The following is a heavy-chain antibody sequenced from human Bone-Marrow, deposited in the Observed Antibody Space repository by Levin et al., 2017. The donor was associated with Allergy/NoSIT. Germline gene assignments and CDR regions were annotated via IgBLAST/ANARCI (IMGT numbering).Heavy chain of an antibody. CDR3: ARGSTIIKPNANYGVDV. J-gene: IGHJ6*02. D-gene: IGHD2/OR15-2a*01. Sequence: EASVKVSCQAAGYDFSNHYIHWVRQAPGQGLEWMGLINPRGGETDYAQKFQGRVTLTRDTSTSTVYMEVSSLRAEDTAVYFCARGSTIIKPNANYGVDVWGQGTSVSVSS. CDR1: GYDFSNHY. V-gene: IGHV1-46*01. CDR2: INPRGGET.